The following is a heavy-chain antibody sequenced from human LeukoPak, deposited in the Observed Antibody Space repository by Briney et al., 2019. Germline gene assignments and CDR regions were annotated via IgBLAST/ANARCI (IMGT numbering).Heavy chain of an antibody. V-gene: IGHV3-53*01. CDR1: GFTVSSNY. D-gene: IGHD5-18*01. CDR3: AKSWDTAMPKDY. J-gene: IGHJ4*02. Sequence: GGSLRLSCAASGFTVSSNYMSWVRQAPGKGLEWVSVIYSDGRTYYADSVKGRFTISRDNSKNTLYLETNSLRAEDTAVYYCAKSWDTAMPKDYWGQGTLVTVSS. CDR2: IYSDGRT.